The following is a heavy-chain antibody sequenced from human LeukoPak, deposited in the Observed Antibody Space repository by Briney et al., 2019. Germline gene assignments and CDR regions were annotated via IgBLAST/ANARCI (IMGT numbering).Heavy chain of an antibody. CDR3: ARWASIVVVPAAVHNWFDP. CDR2: IYYSGST. V-gene: IGHV4-34*01. D-gene: IGHD2-2*02. J-gene: IGHJ5*02. CDR1: GGSFSGYY. Sequence: SETLSLTCAVYGGSFSGYYWSWIRQPPGKGLEWIGSIYYSGSTYYNPSLKSRVTISVDTSKNQFSLKLSSVTAADTAVYYCARWASIVVVPAAVHNWFDPWGQGTLVTVSS.